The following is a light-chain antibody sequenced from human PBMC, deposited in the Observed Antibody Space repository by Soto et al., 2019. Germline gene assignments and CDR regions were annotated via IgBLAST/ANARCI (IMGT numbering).Light chain of an antibody. J-gene: IGKJ1*01. CDR1: QSILSSSNNKNY. CDR2: WAS. Sequence: DIVLTQSPDSLAVSLGERATINCKSSQSILSSSNNKNYLTWYQQKPGQPPKVLFSWASTRESGVPDRFGGSGSGTDFTLTISSLQAEDVAVYYCQHSYHTPPAFGQVTKVEI. V-gene: IGKV4-1*01. CDR3: QHSYHTPPA.